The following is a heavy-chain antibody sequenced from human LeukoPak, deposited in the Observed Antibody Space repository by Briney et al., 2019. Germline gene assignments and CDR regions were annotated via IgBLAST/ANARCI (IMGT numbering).Heavy chain of an antibody. CDR1: GFTFSRYT. D-gene: IGHD3-9*01. V-gene: IGHV3-66*01. CDR3: ATDIRSSPLGF. J-gene: IGHJ4*01. Sequence: GGSLRLSCAGSGFTFSRYTFNWVRQAPGKGLEWVSIIYAGGSTYYADSVKGRFTISRDSSNNTLFLQMSNLRADDSGLYYCATDIRSSPLGFWGHGTLVTVSS. CDR2: IYAGGST.